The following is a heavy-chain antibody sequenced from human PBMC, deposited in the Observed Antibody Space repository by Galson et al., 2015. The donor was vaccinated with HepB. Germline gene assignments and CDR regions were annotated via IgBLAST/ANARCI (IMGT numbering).Heavy chain of an antibody. V-gene: IGHV1-2*02. CDR2: INPNSGGT. J-gene: IGHJ3*02. Sequence: SVKVSCKASGYTFTGYYMHWVRQAPGQGLEWMGWINPNSGGTNYAQKFQGRVTMTRDTSISTAYMELSRLRSDDTAVYYCATASPIAATDAFDIWGQGTMVTVSS. D-gene: IGHD6-6*01. CDR3: ATASPIAATDAFDI. CDR1: GYTFTGYY.